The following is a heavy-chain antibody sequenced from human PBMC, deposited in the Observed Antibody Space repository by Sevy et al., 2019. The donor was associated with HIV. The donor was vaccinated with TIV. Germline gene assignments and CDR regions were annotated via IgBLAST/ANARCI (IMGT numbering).Heavy chain of an antibody. CDR1: GYAFIRYD. Sequence: ASVKVSCKTSGYAFIRYDIKWVRQATGQGLEWMGWINPNSGNTGYAQKFQGRVTMTRNTSTNTVYMDLSSLRFEETAVYYCATYSSSWYFPAFDIWGQGTMVTVSS. V-gene: IGHV1-8*01. CDR2: INPNSGNT. CDR3: ATYSSSWYFPAFDI. J-gene: IGHJ3*02. D-gene: IGHD6-13*01.